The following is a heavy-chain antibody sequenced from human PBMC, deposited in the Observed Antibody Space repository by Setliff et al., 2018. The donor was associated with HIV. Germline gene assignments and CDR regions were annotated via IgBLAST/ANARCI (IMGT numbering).Heavy chain of an antibody. Sequence: PGASLKISCQASGYSFTNYWIGWVRQMPGKGLEWMGIIFPGDSDTRYSPSFQGQVIISADKSISTAYLHLSSLKASDTAIYYCVRRDNLVVTLTYYFDSWGQGTLVTVSS. J-gene: IGHJ4*02. CDR1: GYSFTNYW. V-gene: IGHV5-51*01. D-gene: IGHD2-21*02. CDR3: VRRDNLVVTLTYYFDS. CDR2: IFPGDSDT.